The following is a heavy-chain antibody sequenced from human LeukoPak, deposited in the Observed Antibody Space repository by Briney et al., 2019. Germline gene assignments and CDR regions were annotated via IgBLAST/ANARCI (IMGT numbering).Heavy chain of an antibody. D-gene: IGHD6-13*01. V-gene: IGHV4-39*01. J-gene: IGHJ4*02. CDR2: MSNSGST. CDR1: GGSISSSSAY. Sequence: SETLSLTCTVSGGSISSSSAYWGWIRQPPGKGLEWIGTMSNSGSTYYNPSLKSRVTISGDTSKNQFSLKLSSVTAADTAVFYCARRSQTAAGRGIDYWGQGTLVTVSS. CDR3: ARRSQTAAGRGIDY.